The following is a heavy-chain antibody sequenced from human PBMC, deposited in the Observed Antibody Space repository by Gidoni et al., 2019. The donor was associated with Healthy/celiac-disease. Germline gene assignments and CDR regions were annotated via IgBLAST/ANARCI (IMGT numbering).Heavy chain of an antibody. Sequence: QVQLVESGGGVVQPGRSLRLSCAASGFTFSSYGMHWVRQAPGKGLEWVAVISYDGSNKDYADSVKGRFNISRDNSKNTLYLQMNSLRAEDTAVYYCAKGGRGYGMDVWGQGTTVTVSS. J-gene: IGHJ6*02. CDR1: GFTFSSYG. V-gene: IGHV3-30*18. CDR3: AKGGRGYGMDV. D-gene: IGHD2-15*01. CDR2: ISYDGSNK.